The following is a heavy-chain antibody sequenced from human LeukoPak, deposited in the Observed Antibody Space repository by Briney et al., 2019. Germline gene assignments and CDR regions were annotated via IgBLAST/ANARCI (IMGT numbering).Heavy chain of an antibody. V-gene: IGHV4-59*01. CDR3: ARGRSSMVRGYYYYYMDV. CDR1: GGSISSYY. CDR2: IYYSGST. D-gene: IGHD3-10*01. J-gene: IGHJ6*03. Sequence: SETLSLTCTVSGGSISSYYWSWIRQPPGKGLEWIGDIYYSGSTNYNPSLKSRVTISVDTSKNQFSLKLSSVTAADTAVYYCARGRSSMVRGYYYYYMDVWGKGTTVTTSS.